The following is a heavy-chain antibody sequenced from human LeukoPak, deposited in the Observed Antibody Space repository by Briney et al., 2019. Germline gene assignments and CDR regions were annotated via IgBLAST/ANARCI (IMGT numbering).Heavy chain of an antibody. CDR3: AKEGTPQVSTWYDL. Sequence: PGGSLRLSCAASGVTLSPYGMHWVRQAPGKGLEWVAVISYEGGTQHYADSVKGRFIISRDNPRDTLYLQMKILRTEDTAVYYCAKEGTPQVSTWYDLWGQGTQVIVSS. J-gene: IGHJ5*02. D-gene: IGHD3-10*01. CDR1: GVTLSPYG. V-gene: IGHV3-30*18. CDR2: ISYEGGTQ.